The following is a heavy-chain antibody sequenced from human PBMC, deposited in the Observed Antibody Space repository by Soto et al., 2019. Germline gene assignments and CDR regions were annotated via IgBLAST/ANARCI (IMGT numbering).Heavy chain of an antibody. V-gene: IGHV3-23*01. CDR3: ARHYGYYSHYMDV. Sequence: PGGSLRLSCAASGFTFSNYAMSWVRQAPGKGLEWVSAISGSGSSTYYADSVKGRFTISRDTSKDTLYLQLNSLRAEDTAVYYCARHYGYYSHYMDVWTKGTTVTVSS. D-gene: IGHD3-16*01. CDR1: GFTFSNYA. CDR2: ISGSGSST. J-gene: IGHJ6*03.